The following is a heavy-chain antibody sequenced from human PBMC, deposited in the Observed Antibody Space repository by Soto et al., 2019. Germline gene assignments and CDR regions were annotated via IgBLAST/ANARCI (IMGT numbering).Heavy chain of an antibody. D-gene: IGHD5-12*01. CDR1: GYSFTSYW. CDR3: ARDIGFDYVN. CDR2: IDPSDSYT. Sequence: GESLKISCKGSGYSFTSYWITWVRQMPWKCLEWMGRIDPSDSYTNYSPSFQGHVTISADKSITTAYVQWSSLKASDTGVYFCARDIGFDYVNWGQGTLVTVSS. V-gene: IGHV5-10-1*01. J-gene: IGHJ4*02.